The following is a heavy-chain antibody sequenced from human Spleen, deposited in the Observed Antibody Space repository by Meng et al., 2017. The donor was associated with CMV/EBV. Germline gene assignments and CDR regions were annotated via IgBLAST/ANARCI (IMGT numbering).Heavy chain of an antibody. CDR2: ISGGGHTT. D-gene: IGHD3-10*02. CDR1: GFSFSDFA. V-gene: IGHV3-23*01. CDR3: AKGPHPQTMYYFDY. Sequence: GGSLRLSCAASGFSFSDFAMSWVRQAPGKGLEWVSEISGGGHTTFYADSVKGRFTISRDNSKNTLYLQMNSLRAEDTALYYCAKGPHPQTMYYFDYWGQGTLVTVSS. J-gene: IGHJ4*02.